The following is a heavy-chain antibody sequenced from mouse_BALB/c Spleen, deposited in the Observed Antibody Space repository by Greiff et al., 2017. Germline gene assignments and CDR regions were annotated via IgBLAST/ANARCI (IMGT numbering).Heavy chain of an antibody. J-gene: IGHJ4*01. D-gene: IGHD1-1*01. CDR3: ARSTRAMDY. CDR1: GFTFSSYA. Sequence: VQLMESGGGLVKPGGSLKLSCAASGFTFSSYAMSWVRQSPEKRLEWVAEISSGGSYTYYPDTVTGRFTISRDNAKNTLYLEMSSLRSEDTAMYYCARSTRAMDYWGQGTSVTVSS. CDR2: ISSGGSYT. V-gene: IGHV5-9-4*01.